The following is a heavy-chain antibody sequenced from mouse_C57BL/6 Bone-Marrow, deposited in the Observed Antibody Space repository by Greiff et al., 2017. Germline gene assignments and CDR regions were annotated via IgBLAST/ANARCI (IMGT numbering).Heavy chain of an antibody. Sequence: DVKLVESGAELVRPGASVKLSCTASGFNIKDYYMHWVKQRPEQGLEWIGRIDPEDGDTESAPKFQGKATMTADTSSNTAYLQLSSLTSEDTAVYYCTTSTLILRRSRWYVDVWGTGTTGTVAS. CDR2: IDPEDGDT. D-gene: IGHD1-1*01. V-gene: IGHV14-1*01. CDR3: TTSTLILRRSRWYVDV. CDR1: GFNIKDYY. J-gene: IGHJ1*03.